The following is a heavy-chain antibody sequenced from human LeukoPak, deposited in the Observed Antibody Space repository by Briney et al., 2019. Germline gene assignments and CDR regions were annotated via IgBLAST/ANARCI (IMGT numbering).Heavy chain of an antibody. Sequence: GASVKVSCKTSGYTFTNYDINWVRQATGQGLEWLGWMSPGSGYTGYAQKFQGRVTMTRDISITTAYVELSSLRSEDTAVYYCARDGGQLVAIYYYYYGMDVWGQGTTVTVSS. V-gene: IGHV1-8*02. CDR2: MSPGSGYT. D-gene: IGHD6-13*01. CDR1: GYTFTNYD. CDR3: ARDGGQLVAIYYYYYGMDV. J-gene: IGHJ6*02.